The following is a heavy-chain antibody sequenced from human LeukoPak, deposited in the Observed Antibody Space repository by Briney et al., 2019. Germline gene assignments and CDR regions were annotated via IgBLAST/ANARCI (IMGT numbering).Heavy chain of an antibody. Sequence: GRSLRLSCAASGFTFSSYSMNWVRQAPGQGPEGFSSIDSSSGYIYYADSVRGRFTISRDNAKTSLYLQMNRLRAEDTAVYYCAKGLIVVVVAARRGSYFDYWGQGTLVTVSS. CDR3: AKGLIVVVVAARRGSYFDY. CDR2: IDSSSGYI. J-gene: IGHJ4*02. V-gene: IGHV3-21*04. CDR1: GFTFSSYS. D-gene: IGHD2-15*01.